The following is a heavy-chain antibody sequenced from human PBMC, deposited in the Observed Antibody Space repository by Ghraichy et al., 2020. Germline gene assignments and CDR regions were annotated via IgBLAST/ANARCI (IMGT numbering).Heavy chain of an antibody. CDR2: ISGSGGST. CDR3: AKFADEYQLLYPYYFDY. J-gene: IGHJ4*02. V-gene: IGHV3-23*01. CDR1: GFTFSSYA. Sequence: GGSLRLSCAASGFTFSSYAMSWVRQAPGKGLEWVSAISGSGGSTYYADSVKGRFTISRDNSKNTLYLQMNSLRAEDTAVYYCAKFADEYQLLYPYYFDYWGQGTLVTVSS. D-gene: IGHD2-2*02.